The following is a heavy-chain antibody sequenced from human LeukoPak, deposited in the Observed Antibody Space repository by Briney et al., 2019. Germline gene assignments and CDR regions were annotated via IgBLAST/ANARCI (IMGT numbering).Heavy chain of an antibody. V-gene: IGHV3-23*01. Sequence: PGGSLRLSCAASGFTFSSYAMSWVRQAPGKGLEWVSAISGSGGSTYYADSVKGRFTISRDNSKNTLYLQMNSLRAEDTAVYYCARDRTDGSISTDYGMDVWGQGTTVTVSS. J-gene: IGHJ6*02. D-gene: IGHD1-26*01. CDR1: GFTFSSYA. CDR2: ISGSGGST. CDR3: ARDRTDGSISTDYGMDV.